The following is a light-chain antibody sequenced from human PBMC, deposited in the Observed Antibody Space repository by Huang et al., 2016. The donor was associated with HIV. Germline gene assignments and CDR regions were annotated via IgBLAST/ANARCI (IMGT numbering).Light chain of an antibody. CDR2: GAS. Sequence: EIVMTQSPATLSVSPGERATLSCRASQSVSSNLAWYQQKPGQAPRLLLYGASTKATGIPARFSGSGSGTEFTLTISSLQSEDFAVDYCQQYNNWPHFGQGTRLEIK. CDR1: QSVSSN. J-gene: IGKJ5*01. V-gene: IGKV3-15*01. CDR3: QQYNNWPH.